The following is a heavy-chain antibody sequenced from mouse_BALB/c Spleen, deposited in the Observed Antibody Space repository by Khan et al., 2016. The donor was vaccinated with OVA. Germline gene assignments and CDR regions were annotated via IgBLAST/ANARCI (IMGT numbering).Heavy chain of an antibody. CDR2: IYPGSDNA. D-gene: IGHD2-3*01. CDR1: GYTFTYYV. Sequence: QVQLQQSGPELVKPGASVKMSCKASGYTFTYYVITWVKQRTGQGLEWIGEIYPGSDNAYYNERFKGKATLTADKSSNTTHMQLSSLTSEDSGVYFCARGDGYYVYFDYWGQGTTLTVSS. V-gene: IGHV1-81*01. CDR3: ARGDGYYVYFDY. J-gene: IGHJ2*01.